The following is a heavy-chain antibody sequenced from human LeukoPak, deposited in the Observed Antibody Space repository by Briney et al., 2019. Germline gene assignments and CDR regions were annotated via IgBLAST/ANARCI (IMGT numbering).Heavy chain of an antibody. V-gene: IGHV3-30*18. Sequence: GGSLRLSCAASGFTFSSYGMHWVRQAPGKGLEWVAVISYDGSNKYYADSVKGRFTISRDNSKNTLYLQMNSLRAEDTAVYYCAKGNQKLLWFGESELRPLDYWGQGTLVTVSS. CDR3: AKGNQKLLWFGESELRPLDY. D-gene: IGHD3-10*01. J-gene: IGHJ4*02. CDR2: ISYDGSNK. CDR1: GFTFSSYG.